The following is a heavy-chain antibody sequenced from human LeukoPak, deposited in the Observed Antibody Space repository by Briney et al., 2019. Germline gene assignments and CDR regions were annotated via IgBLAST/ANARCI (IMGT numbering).Heavy chain of an antibody. CDR2: IYTSGST. CDR1: GGSINGYY. CDR3: ARVDVFGVVSSDYYYYYMDV. D-gene: IGHD3-3*01. Sequence: PSETLSLIFSVSGGSINGYYWSWIRQPAGKGLEWIGRIYTSGSTNYNPSLKSRVTMSVDTSKNQFSLKLSYVTAADTAVYYCARVDVFGVVSSDYYYYYMDVWGKGTTVTVSS. V-gene: IGHV4-4*07. J-gene: IGHJ6*03.